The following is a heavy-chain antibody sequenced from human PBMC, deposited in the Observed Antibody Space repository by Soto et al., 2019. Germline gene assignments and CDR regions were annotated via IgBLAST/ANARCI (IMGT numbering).Heavy chain of an antibody. V-gene: IGHV3-74*01. D-gene: IGHD2-21*01. J-gene: IGHJ4*02. Sequence: EVQLVESGGGLVQPGGSLRLSCVASGFTFNTYWMHWVGQAPGKGLMWVSRLSADGSDILYADSVKGRFTLSRHNAKNTVYLQMNSLRPEDTAIYDCARDQTIPGPRTLDFWGQGTLITVSS. CDR1: GFTFNTYW. CDR3: ARDQTIPGPRTLDF. CDR2: LSADGSDI.